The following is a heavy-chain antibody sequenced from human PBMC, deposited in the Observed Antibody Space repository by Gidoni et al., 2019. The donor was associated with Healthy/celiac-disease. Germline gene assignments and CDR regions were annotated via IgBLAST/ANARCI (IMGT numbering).Heavy chain of an antibody. D-gene: IGHD4-17*01. Sequence: QVHLQASAPDLVTPSQTLSLTCTVSGGSISSGSYYWRWIRQPAGKGLEWIGRIYTSGSTNYNPSLKSRVTMSVDTAKNQFSLKLSSVTAADTAVYYCARVTVTTGQDAFDIWGQGTMVTVSS. V-gene: IGHV4-61*02. CDR2: IYTSGST. J-gene: IGHJ3*02. CDR1: GGSISSGSYY. CDR3: ARVTVTTGQDAFDI.